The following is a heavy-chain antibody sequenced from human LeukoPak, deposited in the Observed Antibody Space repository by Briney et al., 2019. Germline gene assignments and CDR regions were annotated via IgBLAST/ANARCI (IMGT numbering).Heavy chain of an antibody. D-gene: IGHD1-1*01. CDR3: ARETSTFDFDY. CDR2: ISYDGNNK. J-gene: IGHJ4*02. CDR1: GFTFSTYA. Sequence: GGSLRLSCAASGFTFSTYAIHWVRQAPGKGLEGVAVISYDGNNKFYGDSVKGRFTISRDNSKNTLYLQMNSLRAEDTAVYYCARETSTFDFDYWGQGTLVTVSS. V-gene: IGHV3-30-3*01.